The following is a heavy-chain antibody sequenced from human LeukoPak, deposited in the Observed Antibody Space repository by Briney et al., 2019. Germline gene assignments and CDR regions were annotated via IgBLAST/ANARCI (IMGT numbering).Heavy chain of an antibody. CDR3: AKEVTNFGVGGLAFDI. V-gene: IGHV3-30*18. D-gene: IGHD3-3*01. Sequence: GGSLRLSCAASGFTFSSYGMHWVRQAPGKGLEWVAVISYDGSNKYYADSVKGRFTISRDNSKNTLYLQMNSLRAEDTAVYYCAKEVTNFGVGGLAFDIWGQGTMVTVSS. CDR2: ISYDGSNK. J-gene: IGHJ3*02. CDR1: GFTFSSYG.